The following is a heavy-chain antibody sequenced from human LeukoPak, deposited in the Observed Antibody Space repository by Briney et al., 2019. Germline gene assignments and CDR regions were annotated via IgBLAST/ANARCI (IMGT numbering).Heavy chain of an antibody. CDR1: GFTFSSYV. CDR3: AKDGYYYDSSGTPGYFDY. J-gene: IGHJ4*02. CDR2: ISGSGGST. D-gene: IGHD3-22*01. V-gene: IGHV3-23*01. Sequence: PGGSLRLSCAASGFTFSSYVMSWVRQAPGKGLEWVSAISGSGGSTYYADSVKGRFTISRDNSKNTLYLQMNSLRAEDTAVYYCAKDGYYYDSSGTPGYFDYWGQGTLVTVSS.